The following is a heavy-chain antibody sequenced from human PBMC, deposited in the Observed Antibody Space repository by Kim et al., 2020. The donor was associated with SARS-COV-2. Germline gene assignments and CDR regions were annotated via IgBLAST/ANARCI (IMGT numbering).Heavy chain of an antibody. D-gene: IGHD3-10*01. Sequence: SVKVSCKASGGTFSSHTINWVRQAPGQGLEWMGGINPMFDATNFAQKFQGRLTVTADESTTTAYMELTSLRNEDTAVYYCARGDVGFGDVPNYYNYGMDVWGLGTTVTVSS. V-gene: IGHV1-69*13. CDR2: INPMFDAT. CDR1: GGTFSSHT. J-gene: IGHJ6*02. CDR3: ARGDVGFGDVPNYYNYGMDV.